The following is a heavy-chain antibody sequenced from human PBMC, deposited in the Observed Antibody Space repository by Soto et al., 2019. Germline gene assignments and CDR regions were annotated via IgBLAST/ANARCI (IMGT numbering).Heavy chain of an antibody. CDR3: ARHPLLAAMLDV. V-gene: IGHV4-59*08. J-gene: IGHJ6*04. Sequence: SETLSLTCTVSGGSISSYYWSWIRQPPGKGLEWIGYIYYSGSTTYNPSLKSRVTISVDTSKNQFSLKLSSVTAADTAVYYCARHPLLAAMLDVRGKGTTVTVSS. CDR2: IYYSGST. CDR1: GGSISSYY. D-gene: IGHD2-2*01.